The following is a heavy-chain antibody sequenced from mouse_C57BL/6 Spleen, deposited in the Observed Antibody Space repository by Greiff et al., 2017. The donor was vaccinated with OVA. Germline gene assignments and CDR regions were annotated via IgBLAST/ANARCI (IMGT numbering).Heavy chain of an antibody. CDR2: IWTGGGT. D-gene: IGHD1-1*01. CDR1: GFSLTSYA. Sequence: VQLQQSGPGLVAPSQSLSITCTVSGFSLTSYAISWVRQPLGKGLEWLGVIWTGGGTNYNSALKSRLSISKDNSKSQVFLKMNSLQTDDTARYYCARNFYYGSNWYFDVWGTGTTVTVSS. J-gene: IGHJ1*03. V-gene: IGHV2-9-1*01. CDR3: ARNFYYGSNWYFDV.